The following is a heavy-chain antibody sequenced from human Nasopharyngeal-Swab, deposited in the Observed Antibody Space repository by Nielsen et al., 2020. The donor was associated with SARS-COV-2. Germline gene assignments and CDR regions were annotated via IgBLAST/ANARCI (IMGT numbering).Heavy chain of an antibody. V-gene: IGHV3-53*01. CDR2: LYSGGNT. Sequence: GGSLRLSCAASGSIVSNTYMSWVRQAPGKGLEWVSLLYSGGNTYYTDSVKGRFTVSRDKSKNTLYLQMNSLRADDTAVYFCARGGGDAYNPIDFWGQGTLVTVSS. CDR1: GSIVSNTY. CDR3: ARGGGDAYNPIDF. J-gene: IGHJ4*02. D-gene: IGHD5-24*01.